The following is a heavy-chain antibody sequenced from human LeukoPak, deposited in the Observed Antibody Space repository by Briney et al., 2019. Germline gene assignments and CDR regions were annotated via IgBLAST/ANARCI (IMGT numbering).Heavy chain of an antibody. Sequence: SETLSLTCAVYGGSFIGFHWNWIRQPPGKGLEWIGDINHSGSTNYNPSLTSRVTISVDPSKNQFSLNLSSVTAADTAVYYCARSNVDTAMAYYFDYWGQGTLVTVSS. V-gene: IGHV4-34*01. D-gene: IGHD5-18*01. J-gene: IGHJ4*02. CDR1: GGSFIGFH. CDR2: INHSGST. CDR3: ARSNVDTAMAYYFDY.